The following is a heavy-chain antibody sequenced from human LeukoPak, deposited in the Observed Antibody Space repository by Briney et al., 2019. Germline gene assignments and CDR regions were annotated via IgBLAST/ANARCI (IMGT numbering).Heavy chain of an antibody. CDR3: ARVVVPGAFDI. Sequence: SETLSLTCTVSGDSISSSSYYWGWIRQPPGKGLEWIGTIYYSGSTYYNPSLESRVTISIDTSKNQFSLKLNSVTAADTAVYYCARVVVPGAFDIWGQGTMVTVSS. V-gene: IGHV4-39*01. CDR2: IYYSGST. CDR1: GDSISSSSYY. J-gene: IGHJ3*02. D-gene: IGHD2-15*01.